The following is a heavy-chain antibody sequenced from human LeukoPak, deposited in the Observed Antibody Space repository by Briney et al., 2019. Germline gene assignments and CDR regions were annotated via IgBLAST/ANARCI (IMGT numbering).Heavy chain of an antibody. V-gene: IGHV3-33*01. CDR3: ARDRCSSTSCYQDY. CDR1: GFTFSSYG. CDR2: VWYDGSNK. J-gene: IGHJ4*02. D-gene: IGHD2-2*01. Sequence: GGSLRLSCAASGFTFSSYGMHWVRQAPGKGLEWVAVVWYDGSNKYYADSEKGRFTISRDNSKNTLYLQMNSLRAEDTAVYYCARDRCSSTSCYQDYWGQGTLVTVSS.